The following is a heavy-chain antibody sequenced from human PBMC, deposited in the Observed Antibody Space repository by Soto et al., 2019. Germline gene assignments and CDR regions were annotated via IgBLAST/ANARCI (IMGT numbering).Heavy chain of an antibody. CDR1: GYTFTGYY. D-gene: IGHD3-3*01. J-gene: IGHJ5*02. CDR2: IIPDSGAT. V-gene: IGHV1-2*02. Sequence: ASVKVSCKASGYTFTGYYIHWVRQAPGQGLEWMGWIIPDSGATNYTQKFQGRVTMTSETSTNTTFLELSRLRSDDTAVYCGARGDRISIFGRINWIDPWGQGPLGTVSS. CDR3: ARGDRISIFGRINWIDP.